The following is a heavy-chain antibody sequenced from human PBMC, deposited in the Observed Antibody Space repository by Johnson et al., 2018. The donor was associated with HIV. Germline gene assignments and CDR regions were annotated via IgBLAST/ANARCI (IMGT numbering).Heavy chain of an antibody. Sequence: VQLVESGGGLVKPGGSLRVSCAASGFTFSNAWMSWVRQAPGKGLEWVSRIKSKTDGGTTDYAAPVKGRFTISRDDSKNTLYLQMNSLKTEDTAVYYCTTYSSIHAFDIWGQGTRVTVSS. V-gene: IGHV3-15*01. D-gene: IGHD6-19*01. CDR3: TTYSSIHAFDI. CDR1: GFTFSNAW. J-gene: IGHJ3*02. CDR2: IKSKTDGGTT.